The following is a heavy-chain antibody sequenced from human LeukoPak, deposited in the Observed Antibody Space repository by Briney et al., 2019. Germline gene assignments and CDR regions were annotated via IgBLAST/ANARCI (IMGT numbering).Heavy chain of an antibody. V-gene: IGHV3-53*01. D-gene: IGHD2-21*02. CDR2: IYSGGST. CDR3: ARGDSVVTAAY. CDR1: GFTVSRYY. Sequence: GGSLRLSCAASGFTVSRYYISWVRQAPGKGLEWVSVIYSGGSTYYAASVKGRFTISRDNSKNTLYLQMNSLRAEDTAVYYCARGDSVVTAAYWSQGTLVTVSS. J-gene: IGHJ4*02.